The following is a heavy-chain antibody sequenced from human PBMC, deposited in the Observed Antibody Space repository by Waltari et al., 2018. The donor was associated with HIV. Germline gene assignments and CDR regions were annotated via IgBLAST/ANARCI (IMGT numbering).Heavy chain of an antibody. D-gene: IGHD5-12*01. J-gene: IGHJ4*02. V-gene: IGHV3-74*01. CDR3: ARGVTVATITPFDQ. CDR2: ISSYGRAT. Sequence: EVQLVESGGGLVQPGGSQRLSCEASGFTFSSFWMHWVRQLPGKGLELVDVISSYGRATTYVDSVKGRFTVSRDNAKNTLSLQMNSLRAEDTAVYYCARGVTVATITPFDQWGQGTLVTVSS. CDR1: GFTFSSFW.